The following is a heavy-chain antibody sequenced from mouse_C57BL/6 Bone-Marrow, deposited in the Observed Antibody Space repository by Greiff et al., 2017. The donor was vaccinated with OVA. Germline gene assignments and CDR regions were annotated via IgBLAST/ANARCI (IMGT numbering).Heavy chain of an antibody. J-gene: IGHJ2*01. D-gene: IGHD4-1*01. CDR3: TREGLTGTSYFDY. CDR1: GYTFTSYW. V-gene: IGHV1-5*01. Sequence: EVQLQQSGTVLARPGASVKMSCKTSGYTFTSYWMHWVTQRPGQGLEWIGAIYPGNSDTSYNQKFKGKAKLTAVTSASTAYMELSSLTNEDSAVYDCTREGLTGTSYFDYWGQGTTLTVSS. CDR2: IYPGNSDT.